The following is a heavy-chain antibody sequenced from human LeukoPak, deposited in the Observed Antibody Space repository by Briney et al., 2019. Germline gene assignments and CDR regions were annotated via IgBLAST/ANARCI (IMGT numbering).Heavy chain of an antibody. D-gene: IGHD3-9*01. CDR2: ISSSSSYI. Sequence: GGSLRLSCAASGFTFSSYSMNWVRQAPGKGLEWVSSISSSSSYIYYADSVKGRFTISRDNARNSLYLQMNSLRAEDTAVHYCARGDYDILTGLYYFDYWGQGTLVTVSS. J-gene: IGHJ4*02. CDR1: GFTFSSYS. V-gene: IGHV3-21*01. CDR3: ARGDYDILTGLYYFDY.